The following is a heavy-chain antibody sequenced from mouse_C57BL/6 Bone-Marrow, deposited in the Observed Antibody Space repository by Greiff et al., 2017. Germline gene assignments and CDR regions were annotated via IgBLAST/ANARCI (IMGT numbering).Heavy chain of an antibody. J-gene: IGHJ3*01. CDR2: IYPRSGNT. V-gene: IGHV1-81*01. Sequence: QVHVKQSGAELARPGASVKLSCKASGYTFTSYGISWVKQRTGQGLEWIGEIYPRSGNTYYNEKFKGKATLTADKSSSTAYMELRSLTSEDSAVYFCARLGYDGYLFAYWGQGTLVTVSA. CDR3: ARLGYDGYLFAY. D-gene: IGHD2-3*01. CDR1: GYTFTSYG.